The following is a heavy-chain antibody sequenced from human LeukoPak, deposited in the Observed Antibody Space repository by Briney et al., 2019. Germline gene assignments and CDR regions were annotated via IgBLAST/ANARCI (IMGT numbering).Heavy chain of an antibody. J-gene: IGHJ4*02. CDR1: GGSFSGYY. CDR3: ARDGGSYHFDY. CDR2: INHSGST. D-gene: IGHD1-26*01. V-gene: IGHV4-34*01. Sequence: EPSETLSLTCAVYGGSFSGYYWSWIRQPPGKGLEWIGEINHSGSTNYNPSLKSRVTISVDTSKNQFSLKLSSVTAADTAVYYCARDGGSYHFDYWGQGTLVTVSS.